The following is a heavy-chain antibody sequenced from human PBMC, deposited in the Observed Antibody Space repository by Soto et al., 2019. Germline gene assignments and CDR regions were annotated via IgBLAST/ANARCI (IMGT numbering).Heavy chain of an antibody. V-gene: IGHV3-11*01. CDR3: AREKGYCSGGSCYGSYYYYYMDV. Sequence: GGSLRLSCAASGFTFSDYYMSWIRQAPGKGLEWVSYISSSGSTIYYADSVKGRFTISRDNAKNSLYLQMNSLRAEDTAVYYCAREKGYCSGGSCYGSYYYYYMDVWGKGTTVTVSS. CDR2: ISSSGSTI. D-gene: IGHD2-15*01. J-gene: IGHJ6*03. CDR1: GFTFSDYY.